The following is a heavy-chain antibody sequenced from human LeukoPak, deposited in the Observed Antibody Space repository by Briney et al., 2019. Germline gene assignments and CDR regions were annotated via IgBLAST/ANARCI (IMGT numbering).Heavy chain of an antibody. D-gene: IGHD7-27*01. CDR2: MKSNNGHT. CDR1: GYTFTSFD. J-gene: IGHJ4*02. Sequence: ASVKVSCKASGYTFTSFDFNWVRQATGQGLEWMGWMKSNNGHTGYAQKFQGRVTMTRDTSISTAYMELSSLTFADTAVYYCARGPPNWGMVGYWGQGTLVPVSS. CDR3: ARGPPNWGMVGY. V-gene: IGHV1-8*01.